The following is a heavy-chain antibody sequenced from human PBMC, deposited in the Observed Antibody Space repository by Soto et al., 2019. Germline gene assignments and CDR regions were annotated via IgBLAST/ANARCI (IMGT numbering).Heavy chain of an antibody. J-gene: IGHJ6*02. V-gene: IGHV1-2*02. D-gene: IGHD3-3*01. CDR1: GYTFTGYY. CDR2: INPNSGGT. Sequence: ASVKVSCKASGYTFTGYYMHWVRQAPGQGLEWMGWINPNSGGTNYAQKFQGRVTMTRDTSISTAYMELSRLRSDDTAVYYCAREGPITISAYYYGMDVWGQGTTVTVSS. CDR3: AREGPITISAYYYGMDV.